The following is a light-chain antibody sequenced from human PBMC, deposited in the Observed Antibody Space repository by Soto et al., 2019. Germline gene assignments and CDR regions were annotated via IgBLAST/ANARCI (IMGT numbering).Light chain of an antibody. CDR2: KVS. Sequence: DVVMTQSPLSLPVTLGQPASISCRSNQRLVYSDGIAYFSWFQQRPGRSPSRLIYKVSNRDSGVPDRFSGSGSGDDFALKISRVEADDVGVYYCMQATHWPITFGQGTRLEIK. V-gene: IGKV2-30*01. CDR1: QRLVYSDGIAY. J-gene: IGKJ5*01. CDR3: MQATHWPIT.